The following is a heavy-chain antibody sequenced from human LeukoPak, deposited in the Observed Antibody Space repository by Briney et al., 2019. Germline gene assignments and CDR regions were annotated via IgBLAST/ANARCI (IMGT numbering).Heavy chain of an antibody. V-gene: IGHV3-21*01. Sequence: GGSLRLSCAASGFTFSSYSMNWVRQAPGKGLEWVSSISSSSSYIYYADSVKGRFTISRDNAKNSLYLQMNSLRAEDTAVYYCVRPYCSSTSCYLDAFDIWGQGTMVTVSS. CDR3: VRPYCSSTSCYLDAFDI. CDR1: GFTFSSYS. D-gene: IGHD2-2*01. J-gene: IGHJ3*02. CDR2: ISSSSSYI.